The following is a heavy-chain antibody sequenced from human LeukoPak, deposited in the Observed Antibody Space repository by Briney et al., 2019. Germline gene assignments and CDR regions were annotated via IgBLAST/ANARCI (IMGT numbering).Heavy chain of an antibody. Sequence: SETLSLTCTVSGGSISSGDYYWSWIRQPPGKGLEWIGYIYYSGSTYYNPSLKSRVIISVDTSKKQFSLNLTSVTAADTAVYYCARERISGSYPIGWYYYGMDVWGQGTTVTVSS. CDR3: ARERISGSYPIGWYYYGMDV. J-gene: IGHJ6*02. D-gene: IGHD1-26*01. V-gene: IGHV4-30-4*01. CDR2: IYYSGST. CDR1: GGSISSGDYY.